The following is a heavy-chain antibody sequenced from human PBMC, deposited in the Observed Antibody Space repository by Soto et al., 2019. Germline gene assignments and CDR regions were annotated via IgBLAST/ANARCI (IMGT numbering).Heavy chain of an antibody. D-gene: IGHD6-13*01. V-gene: IGHV3-30-3*01. Sequence: GGSLRLSCAASGFTFSSYAMHWVRQAPGKGLEWVAVISYDGSNKYYADSVKGRFTISRDNSKNTLYLQMNSLRAEDTAVYYCARDEIRVYSSSSHFQHWGQGTLVTVSS. CDR3: ARDEIRVYSSSSHFQH. J-gene: IGHJ1*01. CDR2: ISYDGSNK. CDR1: GFTFSSYA.